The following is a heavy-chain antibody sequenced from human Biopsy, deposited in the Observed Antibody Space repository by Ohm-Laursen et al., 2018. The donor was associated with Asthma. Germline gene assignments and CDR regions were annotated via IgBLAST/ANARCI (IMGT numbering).Heavy chain of an antibody. Sequence: PSQTLSLTCTVSGGSVSIGSYYWSWIRQPPGKGLEWIGYIYYTGSANYNPSLKSRVTISVDTSKNQFSLRLNSVTAADTAVYYCASGPNYHGSGRAPIGMDVWGQGTTVTVSS. CDR1: GGSVSIGSYY. V-gene: IGHV4-61*01. CDR3: ASGPNYHGSGRAPIGMDV. CDR2: IYYTGSA. J-gene: IGHJ6*02. D-gene: IGHD3-10*01.